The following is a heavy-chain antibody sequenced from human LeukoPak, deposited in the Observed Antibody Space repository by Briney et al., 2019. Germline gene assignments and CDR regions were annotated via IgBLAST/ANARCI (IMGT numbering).Heavy chain of an antibody. Sequence: SETLSLTCAVYGGSFSGYCWSWIRQPPGKGLEWIREINHSGSTNYNPSLKSRVTISVDTSKNQFSLKLSSVTAADTAVYYCARGGVGYYYDSSGYRAGYFQHWGQGTLVTVSS. CDR3: ARGGVGYYYDSSGYRAGYFQH. CDR1: GGSFSGYC. J-gene: IGHJ1*01. D-gene: IGHD3-22*01. V-gene: IGHV4-34*01. CDR2: INHSGST.